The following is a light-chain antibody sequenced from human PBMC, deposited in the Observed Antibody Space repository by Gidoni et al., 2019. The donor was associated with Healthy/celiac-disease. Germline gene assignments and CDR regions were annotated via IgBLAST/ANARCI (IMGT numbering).Light chain of an antibody. CDR3: QQSYSTPGFT. CDR2: AAS. J-gene: IGKJ3*01. CDR1: QSISSY. Sequence: IQMTQSPSSLSASVGDRVTITCRASQSISSYLNWYQQKPGKAPKLLIYAASSLQSGVPSRFSGSGSGTDFTLTISSLQPEDFATYYCQQSYSTPGFTFXPXTKVDIK. V-gene: IGKV1-39*01.